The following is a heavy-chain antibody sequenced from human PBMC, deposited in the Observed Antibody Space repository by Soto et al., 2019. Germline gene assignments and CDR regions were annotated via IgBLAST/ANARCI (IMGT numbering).Heavy chain of an antibody. CDR2: IHYSGST. V-gene: IGHV4-39*01. D-gene: IGHD3-22*01. CDR3: ASQHYYDSSGYYVVY. J-gene: IGHJ4*02. Sequence: XXTLSLPCTVSGGSISSNIYYWGFIRQPPGKGLEWIGNIHYSGSTYYDSSLQSRVTIPIDTSKNQFSLKLSSVTETDTAVYYCASQHYYDSSGYYVVYWGQGTLVTVS. CDR1: GGSISSNIYY.